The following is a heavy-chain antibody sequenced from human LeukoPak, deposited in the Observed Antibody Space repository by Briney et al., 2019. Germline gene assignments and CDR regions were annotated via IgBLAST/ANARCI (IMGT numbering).Heavy chain of an antibody. V-gene: IGHV3-7*01. CDR3: TRLGGSYYTY. J-gene: IGHJ4*02. D-gene: IGHD1-26*01. CDR1: GFTFSSYW. CDR2: IKQDGGEK. Sequence: PGGSLRLSCAASGFTFSSYWMSWVRQAPGKGLEWVANIKQDGGEKYYVDSVKGRFTISRDNAKNSLFLQMNSLSAEDAAVYYCTRLGGSYYTYWGQGTLVTVSS.